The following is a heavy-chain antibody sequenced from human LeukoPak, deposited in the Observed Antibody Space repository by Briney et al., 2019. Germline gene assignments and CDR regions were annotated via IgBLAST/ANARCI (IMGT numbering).Heavy chain of an antibody. Sequence: SETLSLTYTVSGGSVSSGSYYWSWIRQPPGKGLEWIGYIYYSGSTNYNPSLKSRVTISLDTSKNQFSLKLNSVTAADTAVYYCARSPGDKRFGYWGQGTLVTVSS. CDR3: ARSPGDKRFGY. V-gene: IGHV4-61*01. J-gene: IGHJ4*02. D-gene: IGHD2-21*02. CDR2: IYYSGST. CDR1: GGSVSSGSYY.